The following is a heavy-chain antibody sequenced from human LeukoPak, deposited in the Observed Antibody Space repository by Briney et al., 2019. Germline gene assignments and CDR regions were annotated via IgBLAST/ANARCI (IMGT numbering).Heavy chain of an antibody. CDR3: ARAFGYYDSSGYYYLMWFDP. Sequence: ASVKVSCKASGYTFTSYGISWVRQAPGQGLEWMGWISAYNGNTNYAQKLQGRVTMTTDTSTSTAYMELRSLRSDDTAVYYCARAFGYYDSSGYYYLMWFDPWGQGTLVTVSS. J-gene: IGHJ5*02. CDR1: GYTFTSYG. D-gene: IGHD3-22*01. V-gene: IGHV1-18*01. CDR2: ISAYNGNT.